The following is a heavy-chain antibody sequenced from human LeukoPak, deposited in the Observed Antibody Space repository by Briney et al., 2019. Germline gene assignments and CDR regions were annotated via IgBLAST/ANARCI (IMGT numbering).Heavy chain of an antibody. J-gene: IGHJ6*02. CDR3: ASNPPAYSSGWYTYGMDV. V-gene: IGHV3-66*01. CDR1: GFTFSSYA. D-gene: IGHD6-19*01. Sequence: PGGSLRLSCAASGFTFSSYAMSWVRQAPGKGLEWVSVIYSGGSTYYADSVKGRFTISRDNSKNTLYLQMNSLRAEDTAVYYCASNPPAYSSGWYTYGMDVWGQGTTVTVSS. CDR2: IYSGGST.